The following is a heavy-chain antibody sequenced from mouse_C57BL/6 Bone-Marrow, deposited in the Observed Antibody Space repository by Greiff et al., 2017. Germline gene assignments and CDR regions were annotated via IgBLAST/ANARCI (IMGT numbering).Heavy chain of an antibody. CDR1: GYTFTSYW. J-gene: IGHJ3*01. V-gene: IGHV1-55*01. CDR2: IYPGSGST. Sequence: QVHVKQPGAELVKPGASVKMSCKASGYTFTSYWITWVKQRPGQGLEWIGDIYPGSGSTNYNEKFKSKATLTVDPSSSTAYMQLSSLTSEDSAVYYCARGGWTWFAYWGQGTLVTVSA. D-gene: IGHD3-2*02. CDR3: ARGGWTWFAY.